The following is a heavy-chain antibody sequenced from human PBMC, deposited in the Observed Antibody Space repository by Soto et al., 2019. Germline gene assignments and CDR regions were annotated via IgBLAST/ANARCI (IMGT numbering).Heavy chain of an antibody. J-gene: IGHJ4*02. Sequence: DVQLLESGGGLVQPEGSLRLSCAASGFTFSSYAMGWVRQGPGKGLEWVAVVSIGGSTHYADSVRGRFTISRDNSKNTLSLQMNSLTAEGTAVYFCAKRRGAGGHFDYWGQGALVSGSS. D-gene: IGHD2-15*01. CDR2: VSIGGST. CDR3: AKRRGAGGHFDY. CDR1: GFTFSSYA. V-gene: IGHV3-23*01.